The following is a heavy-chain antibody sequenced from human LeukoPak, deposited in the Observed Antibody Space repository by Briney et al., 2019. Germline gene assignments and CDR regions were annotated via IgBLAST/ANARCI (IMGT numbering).Heavy chain of an antibody. CDR2: IYLPGST. J-gene: IGHJ1*01. V-gene: IGHV4-61*02. D-gene: IGHD2-8*01. CDR1: GGSISSGSYY. Sequence: PSETLSLTCTVSGGSISSGSYYWSWIRQPAGKGLEWIGRIYLPGSTNYNPSLKSRVTISVDTSKNQFSLKLSSVTAADTAVYYCARDGTKAEYFQHWGQGTLVTVSS. CDR3: ARDGTKAEYFQH.